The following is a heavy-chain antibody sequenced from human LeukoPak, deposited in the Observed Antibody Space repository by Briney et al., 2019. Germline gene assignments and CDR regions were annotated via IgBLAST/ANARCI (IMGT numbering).Heavy chain of an antibody. CDR2: LYTNDNT. D-gene: IGHD2-21*02. CDR3: ARGVVTDDYYMDV. V-gene: IGHV4-61*02. Sequence: SETLSLTCSVSGGSITIGRYYWPWIRQPAGKGLEWIGRLYTNDNTNYDPSLQSRVSISVDTSKSQFYLQLTSVTAADTDVYFCARGVVTDDYYMDVWGKGITVIVSS. J-gene: IGHJ6*03. CDR1: GGSITIGRYY.